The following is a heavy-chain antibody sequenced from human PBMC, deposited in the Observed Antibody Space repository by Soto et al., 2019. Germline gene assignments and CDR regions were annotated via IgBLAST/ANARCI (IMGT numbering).Heavy chain of an antibody. V-gene: IGHV5-10-1*01. J-gene: IGHJ5*02. Sequence: GESLKISCKGSGYSFTSYWISWVRQMPGKGLEWMGRIDPSDSYTKYSPSFQGHVTISADTSLSTAYLQWGSLRASDTATYYCARGFTGSAGRFDPWGQGTVVTVSS. D-gene: IGHD3-16*01. CDR1: GYSFTSYW. CDR2: IDPSDSYT. CDR3: ARGFTGSAGRFDP.